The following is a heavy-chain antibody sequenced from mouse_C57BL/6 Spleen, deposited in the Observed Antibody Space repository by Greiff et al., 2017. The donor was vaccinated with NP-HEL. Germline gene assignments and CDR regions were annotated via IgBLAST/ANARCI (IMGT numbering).Heavy chain of an antibody. Sequence: VKVVESGPGLVAPSQSLSITCTVSGFSLTSYAISWVRQPPGKGLEWLGVIWTGGGTNYNSALKSRLSISKDNSKSQVFLKMNSLQTDDTARYYCARFITTVVNAMDYWGQGTSVTVSS. D-gene: IGHD1-1*01. CDR1: GFSLTSYA. J-gene: IGHJ4*01. CDR3: ARFITTVVNAMDY. V-gene: IGHV2-9-1*01. CDR2: IWTGGGT.